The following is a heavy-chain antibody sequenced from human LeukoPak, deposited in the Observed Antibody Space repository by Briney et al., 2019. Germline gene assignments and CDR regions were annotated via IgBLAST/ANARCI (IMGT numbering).Heavy chain of an antibody. CDR1: GFTFSSSS. Sequence: GGSLRLSCAAFGFTFSSSSMHWVRQAPGKGLEWVAFIRYDGNYKFYADSVKGRFTISRDDAKSTLYLQMSSLRPEDTAVYHCVXXAXFCAIVSCYGGFDFWGQGSLVTVSS. CDR3: VXXAXFCAIVSCYGGFDF. CDR2: IRYDGNYK. D-gene: IGHD5/OR15-5a*01. J-gene: IGHJ4*02. V-gene: IGHV3-30*02.